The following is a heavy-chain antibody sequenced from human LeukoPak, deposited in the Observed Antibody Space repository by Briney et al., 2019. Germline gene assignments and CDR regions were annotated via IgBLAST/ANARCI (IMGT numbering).Heavy chain of an antibody. Sequence: ASVKVSCKASGYTFTGYYMHWVRQAPGQGLEWMGWINPNSGGTNYAQKFQGRVTMTRDMSISTAYMELSRLRSDDTAVYYCARVTLLTYYYGSGGKNWFDPWGQGTLVTVSS. CDR1: GYTFTGYY. CDR3: ARVTLLTYYYGSGGKNWFDP. D-gene: IGHD3-10*01. V-gene: IGHV1-2*02. CDR2: INPNSGGT. J-gene: IGHJ5*02.